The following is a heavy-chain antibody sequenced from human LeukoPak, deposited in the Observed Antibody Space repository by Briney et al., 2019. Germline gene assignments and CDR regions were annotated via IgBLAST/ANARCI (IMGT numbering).Heavy chain of an antibody. CDR3: ARDRYYDFWSGYYFLTNWFDP. V-gene: IGHV4-38-2*02. D-gene: IGHD3-3*01. CDR2: IYHSGST. Sequence: SETLSLTCTVSGYSISSGYYWGWIRQPPGKGLEWIGSIYHSGSTYYNPSLKSRVTMSVDTSKNQFSLKLSSVTAADTAVYYCARDRYYDFWSGYYFLTNWFDPWGQGTLVTVSS. J-gene: IGHJ5*02. CDR1: GYSISSGYY.